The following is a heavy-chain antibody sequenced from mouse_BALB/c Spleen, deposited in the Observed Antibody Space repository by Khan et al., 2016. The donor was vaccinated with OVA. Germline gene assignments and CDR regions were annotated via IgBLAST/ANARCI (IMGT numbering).Heavy chain of an antibody. CDR2: IAPGSGSS. Sequence: DLVKPGASVKLSSKASGYTFTSYWINWIKKRPGQGLEWIGRIAPGSGSSSSNEMFKGKATLTLDTSSSTAYIQLSSLSSEDTAVYFCAGENYYGRTCYAMDYWGQGTSVTVSS. D-gene: IGHD1-1*01. CDR3: AGENYYGRTCYAMDY. V-gene: IGHV1S41*01. J-gene: IGHJ4*01. CDR1: GYTFTSYW.